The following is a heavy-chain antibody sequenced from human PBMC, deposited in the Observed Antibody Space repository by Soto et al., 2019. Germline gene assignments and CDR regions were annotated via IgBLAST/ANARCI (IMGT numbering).Heavy chain of an antibody. J-gene: IGHJ4*01. Sequence: QVQLVESGGGVVQPGRSLRLSCAASGFTFSSYGMHWVRQAPGKGLEWVAVIWYDGSNKYYADSVKGRFTISRDNSNNTLYRQITSLRAEDTAVYYCARAHYDIFTCSYYWGHGTLVTVSS. CDR1: GFTFSSYG. CDR2: IWYDGSNK. V-gene: IGHV3-33*01. CDR3: ARAHYDIFTCSYY. D-gene: IGHD3-9*01.